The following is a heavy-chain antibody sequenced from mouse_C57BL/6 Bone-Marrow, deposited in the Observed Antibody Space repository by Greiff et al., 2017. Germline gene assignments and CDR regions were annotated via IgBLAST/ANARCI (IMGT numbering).Heavy chain of an antibody. V-gene: IGHV5-9-1*02. CDR3: TSHLLWYLYYAMDY. CDR2: ISSGGDYS. J-gene: IGHJ4*01. Sequence: EVKLMESGEGLVKPGGSLKLSCAASGFTFSSYAMSWVRQTPEKRLEWVAYISSGGDYSYYADTVKGRFTISRDNARNTLYLQMSSLKSEDTAMYYCTSHLLWYLYYAMDYWGQGTSVTVSS. CDR1: GFTFSSYA. D-gene: IGHD2-1*01.